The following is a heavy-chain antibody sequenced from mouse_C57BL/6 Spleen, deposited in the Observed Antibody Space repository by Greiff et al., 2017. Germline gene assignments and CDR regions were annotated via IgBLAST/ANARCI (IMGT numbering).Heavy chain of an antibody. Sequence: ESGPGLVKPSQSLSLTCSVTGYSITSGCYWNWFRQFPGNKLEWMGYISYDGSNNYNPSRKNRISITRDTTKNQFFLKLNSVTTEDTATYYCARDPTLYYAMDYWGQGTSVTVSS. CDR3: ARDPTLYYAMDY. J-gene: IGHJ4*01. V-gene: IGHV3-6*01. CDR2: ISYDGSN. CDR1: GYSITSGCY.